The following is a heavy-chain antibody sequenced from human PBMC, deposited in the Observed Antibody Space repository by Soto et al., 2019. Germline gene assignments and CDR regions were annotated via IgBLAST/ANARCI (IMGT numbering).Heavy chain of an antibody. D-gene: IGHD3-10*01. Sequence: QLQLQESGPGLVKPSETLSLTCTVSGGSISSSSYYWGWIRQPPGKGLEWIGIIYYSGSTYYNPSLKSRVTIPVDTSKNQFSLKLSSVTAADTAVYYCARRPSGSYSDYWGQGTLVTVSS. V-gene: IGHV4-39*01. CDR3: ARRPSGSYSDY. CDR1: GGSISSSSYY. CDR2: IYYSGST. J-gene: IGHJ4*02.